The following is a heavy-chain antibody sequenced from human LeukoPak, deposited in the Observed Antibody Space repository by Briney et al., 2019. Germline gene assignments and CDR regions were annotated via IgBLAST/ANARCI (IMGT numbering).Heavy chain of an antibody. CDR3: VREYSSSSGRAFDI. J-gene: IGHJ3*02. Sequence: SGDSLRLSCAASGFTFSSYWMHWVRQAPGKGLVWVSRISTDGSSTNSADSVKGRFTISRDNAKNTLYLQMNSLRAEDTAVYYCVREYSSSSGRAFDIWGQGTMVTVSP. V-gene: IGHV3-74*01. CDR1: GFTFSSYW. D-gene: IGHD6-6*01. CDR2: ISTDGSST.